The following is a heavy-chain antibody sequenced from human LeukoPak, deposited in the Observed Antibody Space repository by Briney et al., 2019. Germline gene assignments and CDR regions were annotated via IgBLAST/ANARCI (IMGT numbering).Heavy chain of an antibody. CDR3: ARNDYYSADY. CDR1: GVSISSGSYY. D-gene: IGHD3-22*01. J-gene: IGHJ4*02. CDR2: IYTSGST. V-gene: IGHV4-61*02. Sequence: SETLSLTRTVSGVSISSGSYYWSWTPQPAGKGLEWIGRIYTSGSTNYNPSLKSRVTISVDTSKNQFSLKLDSVTAADTAVYHCARNDYYSADYWGQGTLVTVSS.